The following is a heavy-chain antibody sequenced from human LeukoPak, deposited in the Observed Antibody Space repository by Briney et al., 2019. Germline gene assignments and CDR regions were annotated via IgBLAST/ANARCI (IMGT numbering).Heavy chain of an antibody. J-gene: IGHJ4*02. CDR3: ARGGWFGELLFDY. V-gene: IGHV3-20*04. Sequence: GGSLRLSCAASGFTFNDYGMSWVRQAPGKGLDWVSCINWNGGSTGYADSVKGRFTISRDNAKNSLYLQMNSLRAEDTALYYCARGGWFGELLFDYWGQGTLVTVSS. D-gene: IGHD3-10*01. CDR2: INWNGGST. CDR1: GFTFNDYG.